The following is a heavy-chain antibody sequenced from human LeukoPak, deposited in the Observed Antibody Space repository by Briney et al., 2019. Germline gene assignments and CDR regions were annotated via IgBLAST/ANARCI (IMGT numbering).Heavy chain of an antibody. CDR3: ARGQSDYNYDRPGD. CDR1: GFTFSSYE. CDR2: ISSSGSTI. J-gene: IGHJ4*01. Sequence: GGSLRLSCAASGFTFSSYEMNWDRQAPGKGLEWISYISSSGSTIYYADSVRGRFTISRDSATNSLYLQMNSLRADDTAVYYRARGQSDYNYDRPGDWGQGTLVTVSS. V-gene: IGHV3-48*03. D-gene: IGHD4-11*01.